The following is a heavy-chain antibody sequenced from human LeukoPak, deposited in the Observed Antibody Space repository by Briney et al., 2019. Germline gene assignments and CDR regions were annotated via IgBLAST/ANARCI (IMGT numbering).Heavy chain of an antibody. Sequence: MSSETLSLTCAVYGGSFSGYYWSWIRQPPGKGLEWIGEINHSGSTNYNPSLKSRVTISVDTSKNQFSLKLSSVTAADTAVYYCASQGKDCSGGSCYSGVRYFDYWGQGTLVTVSS. J-gene: IGHJ4*02. CDR3: ASQGKDCSGGSCYSGVRYFDY. D-gene: IGHD2-15*01. V-gene: IGHV4-34*01. CDR1: GGSFSGYY. CDR2: INHSGST.